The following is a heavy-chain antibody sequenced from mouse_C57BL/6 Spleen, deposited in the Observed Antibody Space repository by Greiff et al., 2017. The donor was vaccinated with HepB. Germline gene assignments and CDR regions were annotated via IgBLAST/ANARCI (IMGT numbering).Heavy chain of an antibody. CDR1: GFTFSSYA. D-gene: IGHD2-4*01. V-gene: IGHV5-9-1*02. J-gene: IGHJ3*01. CDR2: ISSGGDYI. Sequence: EVKLVESGEGLVKPGGSLKLSCAASGFTFSSYAMSWVRQTPEKRLEWVAYISSGGDYIYYADTVKGRFTISRDNARNTVYLQMSSLKSEDTAMYYCTRIYYDYAWFAYWGQGTLVTVSA. CDR3: TRIYYDYAWFAY.